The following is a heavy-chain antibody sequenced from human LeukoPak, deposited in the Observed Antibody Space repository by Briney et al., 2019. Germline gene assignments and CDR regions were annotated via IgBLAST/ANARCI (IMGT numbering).Heavy chain of an antibody. D-gene: IGHD6-13*01. Sequence: ASVKVSCKASGYTFIDYGVSWVRQAPGQGLEWMGWIDTYRHSTNYAQNLQGRVSLTTDTSTTTVYLELRNLRSDDTAVYYCARPNTDAAGYFFDSWGQGTLVTVSS. CDR1: GYTFIDYG. J-gene: IGHJ4*02. CDR3: ARPNTDAAGYFFDS. V-gene: IGHV1-18*01. CDR2: IDTYRHST.